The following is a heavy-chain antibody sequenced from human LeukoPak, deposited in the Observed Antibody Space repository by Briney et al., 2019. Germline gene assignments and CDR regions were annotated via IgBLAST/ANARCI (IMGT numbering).Heavy chain of an antibody. V-gene: IGHV4-39*01. CDR3: ARGLDSYDSSGQFVY. CDR1: GGSISSSSYY. Sequence: PSETLSLTCTVSGGSISSSSYYWGWIRQPPGKGLEWIESIHYSGSTYFNPSLKSRVTIFVHTSKNQFSLKLSSVTAPDTAVYYCARGLDSYDSSGQFVYWGQGTLVTVSS. D-gene: IGHD3-22*01. J-gene: IGHJ4*02. CDR2: IHYSGST.